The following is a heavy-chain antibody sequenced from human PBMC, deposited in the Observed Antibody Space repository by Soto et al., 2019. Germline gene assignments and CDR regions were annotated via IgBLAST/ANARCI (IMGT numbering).Heavy chain of an antibody. Sequence: ASVKVSCKASGATFSSYAISWVRQAPGQGLEWMGGIIPIFGTANYAQKFQGRVTITADKSTSTAYMELSSMRSEDTAVYYCARDCSSTSCYGYGMDVWGQGTTVTVSS. D-gene: IGHD2-2*01. J-gene: IGHJ6*02. V-gene: IGHV1-69*06. CDR2: IIPIFGTA. CDR1: GATFSSYA. CDR3: ARDCSSTSCYGYGMDV.